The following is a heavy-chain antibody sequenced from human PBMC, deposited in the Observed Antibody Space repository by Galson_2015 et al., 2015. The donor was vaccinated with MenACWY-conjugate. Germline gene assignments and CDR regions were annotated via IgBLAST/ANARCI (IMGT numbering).Heavy chain of an antibody. CDR1: GFTFSSHG. Sequence: SLRLSCAASGFTFSSHGMNWVRQPPGKGLEWVSSISTSSSYIYYADSVKGRFTISRDNAKNSLYLQMNSLRAEDTAVYYCARRVYCGGDCYSGAYYYYGMDVWGQGTTVTVSS. V-gene: IGHV3-21*01. CDR3: ARRVYCGGDCYSGAYYYYGMDV. D-gene: IGHD2-21*02. CDR2: ISTSSSYI. J-gene: IGHJ6*02.